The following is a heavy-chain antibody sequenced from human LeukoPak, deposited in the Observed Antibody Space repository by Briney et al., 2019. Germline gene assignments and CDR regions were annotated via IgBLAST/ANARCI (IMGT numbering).Heavy chain of an antibody. Sequence: GGSLRLSCAASVFTFSSYWMSWVRPAPGKGLEWVANIKQDGSEKYYVDSVKGRFTISRDNAKNSLYLQMNSLRAEDTAVYYCAREGLWVGEFEYNWFDPWCQGTLVTVSS. V-gene: IGHV3-7*01. CDR1: VFTFSSYW. D-gene: IGHD3-10*01. J-gene: IGHJ5*02. CDR2: IKQDGSEK. CDR3: AREGLWVGEFEYNWFDP.